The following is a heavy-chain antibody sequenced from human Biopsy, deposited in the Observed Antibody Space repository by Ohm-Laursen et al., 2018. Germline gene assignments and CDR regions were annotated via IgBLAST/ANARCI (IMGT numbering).Heavy chain of an antibody. D-gene: IGHD1-26*01. Sequence: SLRLSCTASGFTFDDSAMHWVRQAPGKGLEWVSGISWNSGYIGYVDSVMGRFTISRDNGKNSLYLQMNSLRAEDTAVYYCARARGSGRLRYHFDYWGQGTLVTVSS. V-gene: IGHV3-9*01. CDR3: ARARGSGRLRYHFDY. J-gene: IGHJ4*02. CDR2: ISWNSGYI. CDR1: GFTFDDSA.